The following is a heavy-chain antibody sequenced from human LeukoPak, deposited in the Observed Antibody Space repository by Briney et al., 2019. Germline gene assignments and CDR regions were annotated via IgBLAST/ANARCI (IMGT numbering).Heavy chain of an antibody. J-gene: IGHJ6*03. CDR3: ANVHPRLHTYYYYYYMDV. Sequence: PGGSLRLSCAASGFTFSSYAMHWVRQAPGKGLEWVAVISYDGSNKYYADSVKGRFTISRDNSKNTLYLQMNSLRAEDTAVYYCANVHPRLHTYYYYYYMDVWGKGTTVTISS. CDR2: ISYDGSNK. CDR1: GFTFSSYA. D-gene: IGHD4-11*01. V-gene: IGHV3-30*04.